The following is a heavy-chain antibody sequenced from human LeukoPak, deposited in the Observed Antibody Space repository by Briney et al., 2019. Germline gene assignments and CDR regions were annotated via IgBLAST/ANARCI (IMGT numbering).Heavy chain of an antibody. V-gene: IGHV3-9*01. CDR2: ISWNSGSI. J-gene: IGHJ4*02. CDR1: GFTFDDYA. Sequence: GRSLRLSCAASGFTFDDYAMHWVWQAPGKGLEWVSGISWNSGSIGYADSVKGRFTISRDNAKNSLYLQMTSLRAEDTALYYCAKAGTLTGSSGKNFDYWGQGTLVTVSS. CDR3: AKAGTLTGSSGKNFDY. D-gene: IGHD3-22*01.